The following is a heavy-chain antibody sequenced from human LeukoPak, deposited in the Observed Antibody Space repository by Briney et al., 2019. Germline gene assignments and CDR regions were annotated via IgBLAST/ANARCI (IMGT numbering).Heavy chain of an antibody. D-gene: IGHD2-15*01. CDR3: AREGYCSGGSCYYMDV. CDR1: GGSFSGYY. CDR2: IYTSGST. Sequence: PSETLSLTCAVYGGSFSGYYWSWIRQPPGKGLEWIGRIYTSGSTNYNPSLKSRVTMSVDTSKNQFSLKLSSVTAADTAVYYCAREGYCSGGSCYYMDVWGKGTTVTVSS. V-gene: IGHV4-59*10. J-gene: IGHJ6*03.